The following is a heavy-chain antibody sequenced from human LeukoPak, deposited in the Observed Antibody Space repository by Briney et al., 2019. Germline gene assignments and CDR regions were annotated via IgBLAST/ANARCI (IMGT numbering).Heavy chain of an antibody. CDR3: VREVGAPGSFDI. V-gene: IGHV3-74*01. CDR1: QFSFSKNW. J-gene: IGHJ3*02. Sequence: GGSLRLSCVGSQFSFSKNWMHWVRQAPGKGLMWFARINSDGSVTDYADSVKGRFAISRDNAKNTLFLQMNSLRAEDTALFYCVREVGAPGSFDIWGQGTLVTVSS. D-gene: IGHD1-26*01. CDR2: INSDGSVT.